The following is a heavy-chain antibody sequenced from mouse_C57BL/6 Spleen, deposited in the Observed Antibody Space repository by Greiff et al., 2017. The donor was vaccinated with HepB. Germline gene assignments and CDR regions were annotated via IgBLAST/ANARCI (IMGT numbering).Heavy chain of an antibody. CDR1: GYTFTSYW. CDR2: IDPSDSET. V-gene: IGHV1-52*01. D-gene: IGHD2-5*01. Sequence: QVQLKQPGAELVRPGSSVKLSCKASGYTFTSYWMHWVKQRPIQGLEWIGNIDPSDSETHYNQKFKDKATLTVDKSSSTAYMQLSSLTSEDSAVYYCARGYSNYNAMDYWGQGTSVTVSS. J-gene: IGHJ4*01. CDR3: ARGYSNYNAMDY.